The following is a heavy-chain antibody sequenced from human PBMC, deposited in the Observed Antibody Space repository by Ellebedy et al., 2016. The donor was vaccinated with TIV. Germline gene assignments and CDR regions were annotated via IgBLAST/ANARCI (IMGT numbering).Heavy chain of an antibody. Sequence: GESLKISCAASGFTFSSYWMSWVRQAPGKGLEWVANIKQDGSEKYYVDSVKGRFTISRDNAKNSLYLQMYSLMAEDTSVYYCARVYESIDYWGQGTLVTVSS. CDR1: GFTFSSYW. CDR3: ARVYESIDY. D-gene: IGHD3-22*01. V-gene: IGHV3-7*01. CDR2: IKQDGSEK. J-gene: IGHJ4*02.